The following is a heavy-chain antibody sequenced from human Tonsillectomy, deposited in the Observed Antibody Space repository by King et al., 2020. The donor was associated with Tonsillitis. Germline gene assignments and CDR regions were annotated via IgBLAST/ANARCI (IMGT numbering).Heavy chain of an antibody. J-gene: IGHJ6*02. V-gene: IGHV3-30-3*01. CDR1: GFTFSSYA. D-gene: IGHD4-17*01. CDR2: ILYDGSNK. CDR3: ARRDGDLDYYYYGMDV. Sequence: VQLVESGGGVVQPGRSLRLSCAASGFTFSSYAMHWVRQAPGKGLEWVADILYDGSNKYYADSVKGRFTISRDNSKNTLYLQMNSLRDEDTAVYYCARRDGDLDYYYYGMDVWGLGTTVTVSS.